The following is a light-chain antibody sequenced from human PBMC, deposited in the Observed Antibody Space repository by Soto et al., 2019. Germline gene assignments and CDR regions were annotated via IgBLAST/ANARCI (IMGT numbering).Light chain of an antibody. CDR3: QQYGSSPLT. V-gene: IGKV3-20*01. CDR1: QRVSRSY. Sequence: DIVLTQSPGTLSLSPGERATLSCRASQRVSRSYLAWYQQKPGQAPRLLIYGASSMATGIPDRFSGSGSGTDFTLTISRLEPEDFAVDYCQQYGSSPLTFGGGTKVEIK. J-gene: IGKJ4*01. CDR2: GAS.